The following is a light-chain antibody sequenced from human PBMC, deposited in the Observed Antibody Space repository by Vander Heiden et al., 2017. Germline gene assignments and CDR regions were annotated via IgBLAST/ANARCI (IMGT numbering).Light chain of an antibody. CDR2: DAS. CDR3: QQCRAWPLT. CDR1: QSVSSN. Sequence: EIVWTQSPATLSLSPGERATLSCRASQSVSSNLAWYQQKPGLAPRLLIYDASNRSTGLPARFSGSASATDFTLTISILAPEDFTVYYCQQCRAWPLTFGGGTRVEMK. J-gene: IGKJ4*01. V-gene: IGKV3-11*01.